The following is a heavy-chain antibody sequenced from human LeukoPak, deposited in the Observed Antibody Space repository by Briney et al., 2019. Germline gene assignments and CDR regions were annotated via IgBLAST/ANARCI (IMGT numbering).Heavy chain of an antibody. J-gene: IGHJ5*02. V-gene: IGHV3-53*01. Sequence: GGSLRLSCAASGFTVSSNYMSWVRQAPGKGLEWVSVIYSGGSTYYADSVKGRFTISRDNSKNTLYLQMNSLRAEDTAVYYCARGGYSSRWDNWFDPWGQGTLVTVSS. CDR1: GFTVSSNY. CDR2: IYSGGST. CDR3: ARGGYSSRWDNWFDP. D-gene: IGHD6-13*01.